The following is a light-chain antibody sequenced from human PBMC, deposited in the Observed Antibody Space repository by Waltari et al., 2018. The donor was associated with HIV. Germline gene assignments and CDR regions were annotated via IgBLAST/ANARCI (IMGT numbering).Light chain of an antibody. V-gene: IGLV3-25*03. CDR1: ILARKY. CDR2: KDN. CDR3: QGIDSSGRKV. Sequence: SHELTQPPSVSVSPGQTATISCSGDILARKYAYWFQQKPGQAPVLLIYKDNERPRAITGPFSGSSSGATVTLTITGVRAEAEADDYCQGIDSSGRKVFGGGTRLTVL. J-gene: IGLJ2*01.